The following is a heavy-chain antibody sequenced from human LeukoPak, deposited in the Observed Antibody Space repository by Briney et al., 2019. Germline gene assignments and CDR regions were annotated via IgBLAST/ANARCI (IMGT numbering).Heavy chain of an antibody. CDR2: IYSGGDT. CDR1: GFTFSSYA. Sequence: GGSLRLSCAASGFTFSSYAMSWVRQAPGKGLEWVSVIYSGGDTFYAGSVKGRFTISRDNSKNTLYLQMNSLRAEDTAVYYCVRDRGAYYYDTGYWGQGTLVTVSS. CDR3: VRDRGAYYYDTGY. D-gene: IGHD3-22*01. J-gene: IGHJ4*02. V-gene: IGHV3-66*01.